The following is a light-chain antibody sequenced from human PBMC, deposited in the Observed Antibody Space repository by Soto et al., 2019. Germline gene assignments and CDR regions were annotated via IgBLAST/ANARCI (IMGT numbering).Light chain of an antibody. Sequence: IVLAQSPGTLSLPPGERATLSCRASQSVRSSYLAWYQQKFGQAPRLLIYGASSRATGIPDRFSGSGSGTDFTLTISRLEPEDFAVYYCQQYGSSSWTFGQGTKVDIK. CDR3: QQYGSSSWT. CDR2: GAS. CDR1: QSVRSSY. V-gene: IGKV3-20*01. J-gene: IGKJ1*01.